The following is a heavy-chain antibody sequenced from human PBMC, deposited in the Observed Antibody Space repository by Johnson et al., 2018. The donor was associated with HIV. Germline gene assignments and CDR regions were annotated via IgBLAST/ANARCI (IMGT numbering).Heavy chain of an antibody. Sequence: QMLLVESGGGVVQPGGSLRLSCAASGFTFADYGMHLVRQPPGKGLEWVAFIAHDESITHYADSVKGRFTMSRDNSKNTLYLHMKSLRPEDTSIYYCAKDDNLGVWYSDAFDVWGQGTVVTVSS. CDR2: IAHDESIT. CDR3: AKDDNLGVWYSDAFDV. CDR1: GFTFADYG. J-gene: IGHJ3*01. D-gene: IGHD6-19*01. V-gene: IGHV3-30*02.